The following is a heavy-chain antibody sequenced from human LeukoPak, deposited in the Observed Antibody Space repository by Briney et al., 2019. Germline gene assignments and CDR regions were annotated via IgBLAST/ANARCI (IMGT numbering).Heavy chain of an antibody. CDR3: AKDQKDSTSWYFDY. V-gene: IGHV3-23*01. J-gene: IGHJ4*02. CDR1: GFTFSDYS. CDR2: ISGSGGST. Sequence: GGSLRLSCAASGFTFSDYSMNWVRQAPGKGLEWVSAISGSGGSTYYADSVKGRFTISRDNSRNTMYLQMNSLRTEDTAVYYCAKDQKDSTSWYFDYWGQGTLVTVSS. D-gene: IGHD6-13*01.